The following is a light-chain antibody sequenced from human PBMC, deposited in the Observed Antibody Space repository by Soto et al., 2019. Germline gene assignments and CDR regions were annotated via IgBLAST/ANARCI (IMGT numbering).Light chain of an antibody. CDR1: SSNIGHNY. J-gene: IGLJ1*01. CDR2: ENN. V-gene: IGLV1-51*02. Sequence: QSVLTQPPSVSAAPGQKVTISCSGSSSNIGHNYVSWYQQLPGTAPKLLIYENNKRPSGIPDRFSGSKSGTSATLGITGLQTGDEADYYCGTWDSSLSAGKVFGTGTKVTVL. CDR3: GTWDSSLSAGKV.